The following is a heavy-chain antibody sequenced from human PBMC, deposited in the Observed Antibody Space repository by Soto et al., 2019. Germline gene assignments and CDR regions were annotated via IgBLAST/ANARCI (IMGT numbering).Heavy chain of an antibody. CDR1: GFTVSSNY. CDR2: IYSGGST. D-gene: IGHD4-17*01. J-gene: IGHJ4*02. CDR3: ARDRRYYGGNSGALDY. Sequence: EVQLVESGGGLIQPGGSLRLSCAASGFTVSSNYMSWVRQAPGKGLEWVSVIYSGGSTYYADSVKGRFTISRDNSKNTLYLQMNSLRAEDTAVYYCARDRRYYGGNSGALDYWGQGTLVTVSS. V-gene: IGHV3-53*01.